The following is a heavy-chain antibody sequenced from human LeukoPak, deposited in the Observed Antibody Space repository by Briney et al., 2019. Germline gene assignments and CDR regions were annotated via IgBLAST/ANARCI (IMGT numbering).Heavy chain of an antibody. J-gene: IGHJ4*02. V-gene: IGHV3-11*06. CDR3: ARNRDGYLPFDY. D-gene: IGHD5-24*01. CDR1: GFTFSDYY. Sequence: GGSLRLSCAASGFTFSDYYMSWIRPAPGKGLEWVSYISSSSSYTNYADSVKGRFTISRDNAKNSLYLQMNSLRAEDTAVYYCARNRDGYLPFDYWGQGTLVTVSS. CDR2: ISSSSSYT.